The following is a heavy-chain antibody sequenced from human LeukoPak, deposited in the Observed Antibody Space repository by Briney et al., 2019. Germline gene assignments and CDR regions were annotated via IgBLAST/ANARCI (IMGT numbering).Heavy chain of an antibody. CDR2: IWYGGSNK. CDR3: VKGATTVTDPLFDY. CDR1: GFTFSSYG. D-gene: IGHD4-11*01. Sequence: PGRSLRLSCAASGFTFSSYGMHWVRQAPGKGLEWVAVIWYGGSNKYYADSVKGRFAISRDNSRNMLYLQMNSLRVEDTAVYYCVKGATTVTDPLFDYWGQGTLVTVSS. J-gene: IGHJ4*02. V-gene: IGHV3-30*18.